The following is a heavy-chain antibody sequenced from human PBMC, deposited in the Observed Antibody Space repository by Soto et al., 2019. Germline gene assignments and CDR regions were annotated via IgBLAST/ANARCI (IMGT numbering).Heavy chain of an antibody. D-gene: IGHD5-12*01. Sequence: PGGSLRLSCAASGFTFSSYGMHWVRQAPGKGLEWVAVISYDGSNKYYADSVKGRFTISRDNSKNTLYLQMNSLRAEDTAVYYCAKDQEGGYNWGAFDYGGQGTLVPVSS. J-gene: IGHJ4*02. CDR2: ISYDGSNK. V-gene: IGHV3-30*18. CDR1: GFTFSSYG. CDR3: AKDQEGGYNWGAFDY.